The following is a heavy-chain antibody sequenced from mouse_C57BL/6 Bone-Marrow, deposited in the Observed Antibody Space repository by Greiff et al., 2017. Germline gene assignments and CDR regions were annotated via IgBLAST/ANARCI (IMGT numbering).Heavy chain of an antibody. D-gene: IGHD3-1*01. V-gene: IGHV1-50*01. CDR1: GYTFTSYW. J-gene: IGHJ1*03. CDR3: ARSGECFDV. CDR2: IDPSDSYT. Sequence: QVQLQQPGAELVKPGASVKLSCKASGYTFTSYWMKWVKQRPGQGLEWIGEIDPSDSYTNYNQKFKGKATLTVDTSSSPAYMQLSSLTSEDSAVYYCARSGECFDVWGTGTTVTVSS.